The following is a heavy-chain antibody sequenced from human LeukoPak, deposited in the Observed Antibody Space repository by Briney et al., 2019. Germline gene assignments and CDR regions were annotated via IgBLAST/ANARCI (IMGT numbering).Heavy chain of an antibody. D-gene: IGHD2-2*01. CDR2: INPSGGST. V-gene: IGHV1-46*01. CDR1: GYTFTSYC. J-gene: IGHJ6*03. Sequence: ASVKVSCKASGYTFTSYCMHWVRQAPGQGLEWMGIINPSGGSTSYAQKFQGRVTMTRDTSTSTVYMELSSLRSEDTAVYYCARAPYCSSTSCPTEADYYYYMDVWGKGTTVTVSS. CDR3: ARAPYCSSTSCPTEADYYYYMDV.